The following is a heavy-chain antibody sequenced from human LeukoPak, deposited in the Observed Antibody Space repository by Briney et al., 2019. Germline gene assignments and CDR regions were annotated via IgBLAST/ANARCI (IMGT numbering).Heavy chain of an antibody. CDR1: GYSFTSYW. Sequence: GESLKISGKGSGYSFTSYWIGWVRQMPGKGLEWMGIIYPGDSDTRYSPSFQGQVTISADKSISTAYLQWSSLKASDTAMYYCARQKDIVVVPAAKSDWFDPWGQGTLVTVSS. CDR2: IYPGDSDT. V-gene: IGHV5-51*01. D-gene: IGHD2-2*01. J-gene: IGHJ5*02. CDR3: ARQKDIVVVPAAKSDWFDP.